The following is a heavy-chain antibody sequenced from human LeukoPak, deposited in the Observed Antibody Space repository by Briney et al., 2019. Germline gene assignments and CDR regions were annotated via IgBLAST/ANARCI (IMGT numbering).Heavy chain of an antibody. J-gene: IGHJ4*02. CDR3: ARGTRREGERDIVVVVAVDSGYYFDY. CDR1: GGSFSGYY. D-gene: IGHD2-15*01. CDR2: INHSGST. Sequence: SETLSLTCAVSGGSFSGYYWSRIRQPPGKGLEWIGEINHSGSTNYNPSPKSRVTISVDTSKNQFSLKLSSVTAADTAVYYCARGTRREGERDIVVVVAVDSGYYFDYWGQGTLVTVSS. V-gene: IGHV4-34*01.